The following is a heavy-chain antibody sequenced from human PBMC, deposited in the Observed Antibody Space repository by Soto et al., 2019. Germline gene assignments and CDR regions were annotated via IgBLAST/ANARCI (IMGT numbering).Heavy chain of an antibody. CDR3: ARIVYDSSGYNRYFDY. Sequence: QVQLVQSGAEEKKPGASVRVSCTASGYTFSSNAIHWVRQAPGQRLEWMGWINPAYGNTKYSHKLQGRLTITRDTSASTAYMELSSLKSEDTAVYYCARIVYDSSGYNRYFDYWGQGTLVTVSS. CDR2: INPAYGNT. V-gene: IGHV1-3*05. D-gene: IGHD3-22*01. J-gene: IGHJ4*02. CDR1: GYTFSSNA.